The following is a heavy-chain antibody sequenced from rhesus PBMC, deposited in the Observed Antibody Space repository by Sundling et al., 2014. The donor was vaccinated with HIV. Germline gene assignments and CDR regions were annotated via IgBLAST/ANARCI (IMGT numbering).Heavy chain of an antibody. CDR2: IYGNSAST. Sequence: QVQLQESGPGLVKPSETLSLTCAVSGGSISDYYYWNWIRQPPGKGLEWIGNIYGNSASTYYNPSLKSRVAISKDTSMNQFFLKLSSVTAADTAVYYCARVASGYYTSAEYFEFWGQGALVTVSS. D-gene: IGHD3-28*01. CDR3: ARVASGYYTSAEYFEF. J-gene: IGHJ1*01. V-gene: IGHV4S9*01. CDR1: GGSISDYYY.